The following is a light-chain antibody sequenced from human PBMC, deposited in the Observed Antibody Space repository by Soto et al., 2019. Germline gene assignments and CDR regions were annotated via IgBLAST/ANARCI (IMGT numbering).Light chain of an antibody. J-gene: IGKJ1*01. CDR2: GAS. V-gene: IGKV3-20*01. CDR3: QQYGSSGT. CDR1: QSVSNNY. Sequence: EIVLTQSPGTLSPSPGERATLSCSASQSVSNNYLAWYQQKPGQAPRLLIYGASNRATGIPDRFSGSGSGTDFTLTISRLEPEDFAVYYCQQYGSSGTFGQGTKV.